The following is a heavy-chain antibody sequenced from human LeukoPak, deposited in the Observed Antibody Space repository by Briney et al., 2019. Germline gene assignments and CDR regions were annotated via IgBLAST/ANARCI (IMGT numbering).Heavy chain of an antibody. CDR1: GFTVGSSW. V-gene: IGHV3-7*01. CDR3: AREKFLAKSRGLDY. D-gene: IGHD3-10*01. Sequence: GRSLRLVRAASGFTVGSSWMSSARLAAGGWIGWLVNIKQEGSNTKHLDSVKGRFTISRDNAKNSLYLQMNSLRAEDTAVYYCAREKFLAKSRGLDYWGQGTLVTVSS. CDR2: IKQEGSNT. J-gene: IGHJ4*02.